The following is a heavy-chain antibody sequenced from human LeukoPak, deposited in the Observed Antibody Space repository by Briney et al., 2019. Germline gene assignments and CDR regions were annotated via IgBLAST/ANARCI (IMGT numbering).Heavy chain of an antibody. Sequence: PGGSLRLSCTASGFTFSRYWMSWVRQAPGEGLEWVANIKHDGDEKYFADSVKGRFTMSRDNSKNSLFLQMNSLRVEDTAVYYCARGDYGGNLDYWGQGTLVTVSS. CDR2: IKHDGDEK. CDR1: GFTFSRYW. D-gene: IGHD4-23*01. J-gene: IGHJ4*02. CDR3: ARGDYGGNLDY. V-gene: IGHV3-7*01.